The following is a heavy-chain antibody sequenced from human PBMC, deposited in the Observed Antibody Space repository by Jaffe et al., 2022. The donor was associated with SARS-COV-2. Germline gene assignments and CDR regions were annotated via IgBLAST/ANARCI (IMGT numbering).Heavy chain of an antibody. V-gene: IGHV1-46*01. CDR2: INPSGGTS. CDR1: GDTFTSYY. Sequence: QVQLVQSGAEVKEPGASVKVSCKVSGDTFTSYYMHWVRQAPGQGLEWMGIINPSGGTSSHAQKFQGRVTMSRDTSTSTVYMELSSLRFEDTGVYYCARGGSLYSSSFGGHSMDVWGQGTTVTVSS. CDR3: ARGGSLYSSSFGGHSMDV. J-gene: IGHJ6*02. D-gene: IGHD6-13*01.